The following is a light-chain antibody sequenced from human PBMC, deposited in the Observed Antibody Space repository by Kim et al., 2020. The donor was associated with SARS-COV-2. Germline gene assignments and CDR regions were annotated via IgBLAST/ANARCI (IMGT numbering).Light chain of an antibody. J-gene: IGLJ1*01. CDR3: QSYDRSLSGFV. CDR1: SSNIGAPYD. CDR2: RNS. V-gene: IGLV1-40*01. Sequence: RVTSSCTGSSSNIGAPYDVHWYQQLPGTAPKLLIWRNSNRPSGVPDRFSGSKSGTSASLAITGLQAEDEADYYCQSYDRSLSGFVFGTGTKVTVL.